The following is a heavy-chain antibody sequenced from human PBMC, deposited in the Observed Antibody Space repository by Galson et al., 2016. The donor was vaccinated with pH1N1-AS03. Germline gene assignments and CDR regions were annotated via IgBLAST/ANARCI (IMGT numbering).Heavy chain of an antibody. CDR1: GFTFGDYP. Sequence: SLRLSCAASGFTFGDYPLTWFRQAPGKGLEWVGFIRSKTYGGTTEHAASVKGRFIISRDDSKSIAYLQMNSLKTEDTAVYYCARARTSPGSLAGVGFDIWGQGTMVTVSS. V-gene: IGHV3-49*03. CDR3: ARARTSPGSLAGVGFDI. J-gene: IGHJ3*02. CDR2: IRSKTYGGTT.